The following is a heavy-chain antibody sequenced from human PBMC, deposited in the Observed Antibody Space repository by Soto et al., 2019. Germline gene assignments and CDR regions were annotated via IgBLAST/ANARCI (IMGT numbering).Heavy chain of an antibody. J-gene: IGHJ6*02. CDR1: GGSFSGYY. CDR2: INHSGST. CDR3: ARTRFLEWSVRQSRDYGMDV. D-gene: IGHD3-3*01. V-gene: IGHV4-34*01. Sequence: PSETLSLTCAVYGGSFSGYYWSWIRQPPGKGLEWIGEINHSGSTNYNPSLKSRVTISVDTSKNQFSLKLSSVTAADTAVYYCARTRFLEWSVRQSRDYGMDVWGQGTTVTVSS.